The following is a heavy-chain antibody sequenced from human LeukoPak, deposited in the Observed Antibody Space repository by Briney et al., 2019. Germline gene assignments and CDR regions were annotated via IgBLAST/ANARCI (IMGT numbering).Heavy chain of an antibody. CDR1: GFFFNTYT. CDR3: ARVKHSSGWYHYFDY. CDR2: IKQDGSEK. D-gene: IGHD6-19*01. J-gene: IGHJ4*02. Sequence: GGSLRLTCAASGFFFNTYTMRWVRQAPGKGLEWVANIKQDGSEKYYVDSVKGRFTISRDNAKNSLYLQMNNLRAEDTAVYYCARVKHSSGWYHYFDYWGQGTLVTVSS. V-gene: IGHV3-7*03.